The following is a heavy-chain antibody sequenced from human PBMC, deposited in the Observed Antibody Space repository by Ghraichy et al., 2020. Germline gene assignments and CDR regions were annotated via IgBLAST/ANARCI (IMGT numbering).Heavy chain of an antibody. V-gene: IGHV4-39*01. CDR2: IYYSGST. J-gene: IGHJ5*02. D-gene: IGHD6-19*01. CDR1: GGSISSSSYY. Sequence: SETLSLTCTVSGGSISSSSYYWGWIRQPPGKGLEWIGSIYYSGSTYYNPSLKSRVTISVDTSKNQFSLKLSSVTAADTAVYYCARRDSGSPYNWFDPWGQGTLVTVSS. CDR3: ARRDSGSPYNWFDP.